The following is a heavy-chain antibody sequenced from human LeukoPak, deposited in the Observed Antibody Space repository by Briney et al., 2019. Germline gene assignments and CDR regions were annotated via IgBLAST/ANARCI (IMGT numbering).Heavy chain of an antibody. J-gene: IGHJ4*02. CDR2: ISGNGGST. CDR3: GQVSGWYGSYGY. Sequence: GGSLRLSCAASGFTFSSYAMRWVRQAPGKGLEWVSAISGNGGSTYYADSVKGRFTISRDNSNNTLYLQMNSLRAEDTAVHYCGQVSGWYGSYGYWGQGTLVTVSS. V-gene: IGHV3-23*01. CDR1: GFTFSSYA. D-gene: IGHD6-19*01.